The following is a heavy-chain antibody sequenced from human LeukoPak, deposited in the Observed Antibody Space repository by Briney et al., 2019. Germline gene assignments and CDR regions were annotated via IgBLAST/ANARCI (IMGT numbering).Heavy chain of an antibody. J-gene: IGHJ4*02. CDR2: ISSSSSTI. Sequence: GGSLRLSCAASGFTFSTYSMNWVRQAPGKGLEWVSYISSSSSTIYYADSVKGRFTISRDNAKNSLYLQMNSLRAEDTAIFYCARGWLERPDYWGQGTLVTVSS. D-gene: IGHD1-1*01. V-gene: IGHV3-48*01. CDR3: ARGWLERPDY. CDR1: GFTFSTYS.